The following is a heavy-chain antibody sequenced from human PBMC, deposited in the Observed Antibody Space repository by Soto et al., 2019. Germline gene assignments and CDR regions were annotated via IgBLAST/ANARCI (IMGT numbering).Heavy chain of an antibody. CDR1: GDSIRSSY. CDR2: IYHTGTT. CDR3: AKISAGSTDETMFTVFDH. Sequence: SETLSLTCTVSGDSIRSSYWTWIRQAPGRGLEWIGDIYHTGTTNYNPSLKSRVSIAVDTSKNQFSLRLRSVTAADTAIYFCAKISAGSTDETMFTVFDHWGQGTLVTVSS. V-gene: IGHV4-59*03. D-gene: IGHD6-13*01. J-gene: IGHJ4*02.